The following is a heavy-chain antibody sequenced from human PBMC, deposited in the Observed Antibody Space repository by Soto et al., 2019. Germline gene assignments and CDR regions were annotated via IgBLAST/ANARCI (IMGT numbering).Heavy chain of an antibody. J-gene: IGHJ6*02. CDR2: ITWEGGSL. D-gene: IGHD1-20*01. Sequence: AGGSLRLSCAASGFTFADYAMHWVRQAPGKRLEWVSLITWEGGSLYYADSVRGRFTISRDDSKNSLYLQMNSLRPEDTALYYCAKAYNWGPGRVSYAHGLDVWGQGTTVTVSS. V-gene: IGHV3-43D*04. CDR3: AKAYNWGPGRVSYAHGLDV. CDR1: GFTFADYA.